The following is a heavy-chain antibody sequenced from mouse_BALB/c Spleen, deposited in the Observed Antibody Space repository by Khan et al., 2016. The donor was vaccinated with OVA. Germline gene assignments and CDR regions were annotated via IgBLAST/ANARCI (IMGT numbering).Heavy chain of an antibody. J-gene: IGHJ4*01. Sequence: QIQLVQSGPELKKPGETVRISCKASGYTFTNAGMQWVQKMPGKGLKWIGWINTHSGVPTYAEDFKGRFAFSLETSASTVYLQITNLQNADTATYFCARGGAADYRNDGGAMDDWGQGTSVTVSS. CDR3: ARGGAADYRNDGGAMDD. V-gene: IGHV9-4*02. CDR2: INTHSGVP. D-gene: IGHD2-12*01. CDR1: GYTFTNAG.